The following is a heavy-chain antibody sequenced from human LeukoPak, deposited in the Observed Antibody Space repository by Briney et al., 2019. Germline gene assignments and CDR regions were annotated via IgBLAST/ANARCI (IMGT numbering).Heavy chain of an antibody. CDR3: ARGPPPDFDY. Sequence: SSETLSLTCTVSGDSISNYYWSWIRQPAGKGLEWIGRIHPSGSTNYNPSLKSRVTLSVDTSKNQLSLKLSSVTAADTAVYYCARGPPPDFDYWGRGTLVTVSS. CDR1: GDSISNYY. CDR2: IHPSGST. V-gene: IGHV4-4*07. J-gene: IGHJ4*02.